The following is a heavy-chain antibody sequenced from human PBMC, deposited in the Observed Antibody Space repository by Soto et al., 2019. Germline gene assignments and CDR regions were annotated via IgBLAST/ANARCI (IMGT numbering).Heavy chain of an antibody. D-gene: IGHD5-12*01. J-gene: IGHJ4*02. CDR3: ARIEMASIK. Sequence: QVQMQESGPGLVKPSQTLSLTCSVSGASIRSGGFYWSWLRQSPGKGLEWIGHIYYTGSTFVSPSPKGRLTISLDTSKNQFPLDLSSGTAADTAMYYCARIEMASIKWGRGTLVTVAS. CDR2: IYYTGST. CDR1: GASIRSGGFY. V-gene: IGHV4-31*03.